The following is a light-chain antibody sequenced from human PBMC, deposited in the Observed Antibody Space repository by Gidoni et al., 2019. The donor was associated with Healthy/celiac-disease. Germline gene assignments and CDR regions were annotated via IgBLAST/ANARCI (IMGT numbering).Light chain of an antibody. V-gene: IGLV2-23*01. Sequence: PLTHPASVSGPPDQSITISCTGTSSDVGSYNLVSWYQQHPGKAPKLMIYEGSKRPSGVSNRFSGSKSGNTASLTISGLQAEDEADYYCCSYAGSSTWFGGGTKLTVL. J-gene: IGLJ3*02. CDR3: CSYAGSSTW. CDR2: EGS. CDR1: SSDVGSYNL.